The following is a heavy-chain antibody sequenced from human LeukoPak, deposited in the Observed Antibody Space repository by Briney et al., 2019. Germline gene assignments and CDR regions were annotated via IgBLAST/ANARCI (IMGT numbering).Heavy chain of an antibody. CDR2: IKQDGSEK. CDR1: GFTFSSYW. V-gene: IGHV3-7*03. CDR3: AKDRHYYDSSGLLGI. Sequence: GGSLRLSCAASGFTFSSYWMSWVRQAPGKGLEWVANIKQDGSEKYYVDSVKGRFTISRDNAKNTLYLQMNSLRAEDTAVYYCAKDRHYYDSSGLLGIWGQGIMVTVSS. J-gene: IGHJ3*02. D-gene: IGHD3-22*01.